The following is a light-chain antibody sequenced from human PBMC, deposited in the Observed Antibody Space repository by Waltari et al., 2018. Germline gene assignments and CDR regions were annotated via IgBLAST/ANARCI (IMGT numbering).Light chain of an antibody. CDR2: DNS. CDR1: NIGHKG. Sequence: YVLAQPPSMSVAPGQTASITCGGDNIGHKGVHWYQDRPGQAPSLVIYDNSGRPSGVPERFSGSNSGNTATLTITRVKVGDEADYYCQVWDSTSSHWVFGGGTKLTVL. CDR3: QVWDSTSSHWV. V-gene: IGLV3-21*02. J-gene: IGLJ3*02.